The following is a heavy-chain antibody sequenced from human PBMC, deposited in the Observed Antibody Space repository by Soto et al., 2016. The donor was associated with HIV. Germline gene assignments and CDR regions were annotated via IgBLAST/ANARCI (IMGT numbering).Heavy chain of an antibody. D-gene: IGHD3-3*01. CDR2: ISGSGGTT. J-gene: IGHJ6*03. V-gene: IGHV3-23*01. Sequence: EVQLLESGGGLVRPGGSLRLSCVVSGITFSTYAMTWVRQAPGKGLEWVSGISGSGGTTLYADSVKGRFTISRDNSKNTLYLQMKNLRADDTAVHYCAKASGKLRIYYYYMDVWGKGTTVTVSS. CDR1: GITFSTYA. CDR3: AKASGKLRIYYYYMDV.